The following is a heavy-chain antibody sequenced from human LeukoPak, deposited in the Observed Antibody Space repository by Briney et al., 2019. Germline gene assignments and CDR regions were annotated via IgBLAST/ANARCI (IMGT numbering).Heavy chain of an antibody. V-gene: IGHV2-5*02. CDR1: GFSLNTNRVG. Sequence: PGPTLVNPTQTLTLTCTFSGFSLNTNRVGVNWIRQPPGKALEWLALIYWDGDERYSPSLKSRLTITKDTSKNQVVLTMTNLDPVDTATYYCARLNYYDSSGYWYYFDYWGQGTLVTVSS. J-gene: IGHJ4*02. CDR2: IYWDGDE. CDR3: ARLNYYDSSGYWYYFDY. D-gene: IGHD3-22*01.